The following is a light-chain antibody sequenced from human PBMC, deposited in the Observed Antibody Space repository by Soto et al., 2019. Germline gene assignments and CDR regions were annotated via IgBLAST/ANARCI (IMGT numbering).Light chain of an antibody. CDR2: EVS. CDR3: CSYVGATTYV. J-gene: IGLJ1*01. CDR1: SSDVGGYNY. V-gene: IGLV2-14*03. Sequence: QSALTQPASVSGSPGQSITISCTGTSSDVGGYNYVSWFQQHPGKAPKLKIYEVSNRPSGVSNRFSGSISGTTASLTISGLQADDEADYYCCSYVGATTYVFGSGTKLTVL.